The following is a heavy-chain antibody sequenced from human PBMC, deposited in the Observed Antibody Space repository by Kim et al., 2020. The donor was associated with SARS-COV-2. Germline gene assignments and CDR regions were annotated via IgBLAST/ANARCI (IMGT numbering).Heavy chain of an antibody. V-gene: IGHV3-11*06. CDR1: GFTFSDYY. Sequence: GGSLRLSCAASGFTFSDYYMSWIRQAPGKGLEWVSYISSSSSYTNYADSVKGRFTISRDNAKNSLYLQMNSLRAEDTAVYYCARVYNDYGDYSNWFDPWGQGTLVTVSS. D-gene: IGHD4-17*01. J-gene: IGHJ5*02. CDR3: ARVYNDYGDYSNWFDP. CDR2: ISSSSSYT.